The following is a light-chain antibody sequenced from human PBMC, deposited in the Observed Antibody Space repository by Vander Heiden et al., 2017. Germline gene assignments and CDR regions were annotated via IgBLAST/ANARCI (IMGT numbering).Light chain of an antibody. Sequence: DIQMTQSPSSLSASVGDRVTITCRASQSLSSYLNWYQQEPGKAPKLLIFLASSLQSGVPSRFSGGGSATDFTLTISSLQPEDFATYYCQQSYTSPYTFGQGTKLKIK. CDR3: QQSYTSPYT. CDR2: LAS. V-gene: IGKV1-39*01. CDR1: QSLSSY. J-gene: IGKJ2*01.